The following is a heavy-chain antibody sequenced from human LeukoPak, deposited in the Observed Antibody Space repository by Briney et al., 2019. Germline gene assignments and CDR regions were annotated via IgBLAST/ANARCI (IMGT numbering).Heavy chain of an antibody. CDR2: IKSKTDGGTT. CDR1: GFTFSNAW. D-gene: IGHD2-2*01. Sequence: GGSLRLSCAASGFTFSNAWMSWVRQAPGKGLEWVGRIKSKTDGGTTDYAAPVKGRFIISRDDSKNTLYLQMNSLKTEDTAVYYCTTEIVVPAEQGGNWFDPWGQGTLVTVSS. V-gene: IGHV3-15*01. CDR3: TTEIVVPAEQGGNWFDP. J-gene: IGHJ5*02.